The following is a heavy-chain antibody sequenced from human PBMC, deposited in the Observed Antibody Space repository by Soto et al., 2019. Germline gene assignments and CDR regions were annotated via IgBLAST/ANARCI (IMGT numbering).Heavy chain of an antibody. CDR1: GFTFSSYA. CDR3: AKGGFGYYYYYMDV. Sequence: GGSLRLSCAASGFTFSSYAMSWVRQAPGKGLEWVSAISGSGGSTYYADSVKGRFTISRDNSKNTLYLQMNSLRAEDTAVYYCAKGGFGYYYYYMDVWGKGTTVTVSS. D-gene: IGHD3-10*01. V-gene: IGHV3-23*01. J-gene: IGHJ6*03. CDR2: ISGSGGST.